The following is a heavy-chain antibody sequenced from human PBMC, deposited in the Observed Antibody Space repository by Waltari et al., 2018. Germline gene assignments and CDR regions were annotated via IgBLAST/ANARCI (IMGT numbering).Heavy chain of an antibody. D-gene: IGHD3-22*01. Sequence: QVQLVQSGAEVKKPGSSVKVSCKASGGTFSSYAISWVRQAPGQGLEWMGGISPIFGTANYAQKFQGRVTITTDESTSTAYMELSSLRSEDTAMYYCARGPYYYDSSGYYWFDPWGQGTLVTVSS. CDR2: ISPIFGTA. CDR1: GGTFSSYA. V-gene: IGHV1-69*05. CDR3: ARGPYYYDSSGYYWFDP. J-gene: IGHJ5*02.